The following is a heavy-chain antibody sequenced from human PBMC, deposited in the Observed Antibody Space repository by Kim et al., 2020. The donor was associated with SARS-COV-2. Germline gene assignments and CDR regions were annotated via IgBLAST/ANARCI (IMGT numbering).Heavy chain of an antibody. Sequence: GGSLRLSCAASGFTFSRYWMHWVRQAPGKGLVWVSRINTAGNSTIYADSVKGRFTISRDNAKNTLYLQMNSLRPEDTAVYYCACWAFCTNGVCTKNYWGQGTLVTVSS. J-gene: IGHJ4*02. D-gene: IGHD2-8*01. CDR1: GFTFSRYW. V-gene: IGHV3-74*01. CDR3: ACWAFCTNGVCTKNY. CDR2: INTAGNST.